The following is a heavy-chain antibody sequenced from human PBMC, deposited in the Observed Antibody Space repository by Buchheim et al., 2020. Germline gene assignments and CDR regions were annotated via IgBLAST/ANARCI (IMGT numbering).Heavy chain of an antibody. CDR2: MNPNSGNT. CDR3: ARQGHISSWYIPVRRWFDP. Sequence: QVQLVQSGAEVKKPGASVKVSCKASGYTFTSYDINWVRQATEQGLEWMGWMNPNSGNTGYAQKFQGRVTMTRNTSISTTYMELSSLRSEDTAVYYCARQGHISSWYIPVRRWFDPWGQGTL. J-gene: IGHJ5*02. V-gene: IGHV1-8*01. CDR1: GYTFTSYD. D-gene: IGHD6-13*01.